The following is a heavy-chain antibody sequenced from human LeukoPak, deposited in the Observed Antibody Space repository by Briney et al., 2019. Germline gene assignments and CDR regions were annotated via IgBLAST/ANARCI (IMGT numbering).Heavy chain of an antibody. CDR3: ARQLGYCISTSCYADKVDY. CDR2: IYYSGST. J-gene: IGHJ4*02. Sequence: SESLSLTCTVSGGSISSSSYYWGWIRQPPGKGLEWIGSIYYSGSTYYNPSLKSRVTISVDTSKNQFPLNVSSVTAADTAVNNRARQLGYCISTSCYADKVDYWGQGTLVTVSS. CDR1: GGSISSSSYY. V-gene: IGHV4-39*01. D-gene: IGHD2-2*01.